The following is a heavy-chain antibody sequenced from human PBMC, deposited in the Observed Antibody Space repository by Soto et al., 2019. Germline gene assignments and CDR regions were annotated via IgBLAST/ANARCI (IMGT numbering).Heavy chain of an antibody. J-gene: IGHJ6*02. CDR2: INHSGST. V-gene: IGHV4-34*01. CDR1: GGSFSGYY. Sequence: SETLSLTCAVYGGSFSGYYWSWVRQPPGKGLEWIAEINHSGSTNYNPSLKSRVTISVDTSKNYFSLKLSFVTAADTAVYYCARALPVSRYCISIDCPRSGMDVWGQGTTVTVYS. CDR3: ARALPVSRYCISIDCPRSGMDV. D-gene: IGHD2-2*01.